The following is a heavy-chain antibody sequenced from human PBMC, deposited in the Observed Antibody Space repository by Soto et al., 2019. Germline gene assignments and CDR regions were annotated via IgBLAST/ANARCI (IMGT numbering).Heavy chain of an antibody. V-gene: IGHV3-23*01. Sequence: WGSLRLSCAASGFTFSSYAMSWVRQAPGKELEWVSAISGSGGSTYYADSVKGRFTISRDNSKNTLYLQMNSLRAEDTAVYYCAKDPLRYDYIWGSYRPFFDYWGQGTLVTVSS. CDR2: ISGSGGST. CDR3: AKDPLRYDYIWGSYRPFFDY. CDR1: GFTFSSYA. J-gene: IGHJ4*02. D-gene: IGHD3-16*02.